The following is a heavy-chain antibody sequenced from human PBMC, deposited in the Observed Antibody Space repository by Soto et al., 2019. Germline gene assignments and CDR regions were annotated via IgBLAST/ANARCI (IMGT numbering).Heavy chain of an antibody. J-gene: IGHJ5*02. CDR2: IKQDGSEK. Sequence: PGGSLRLSCAASGFTFSSYWMSWVRQAPGKGLEWVANIKQDGSEKYYVDSVKGRFTISRDNAKNSLYLQMNSLRAEDTAVYYCERRLSPVQGLAWFDPWGQGTLVTVSS. V-gene: IGHV3-7*01. D-gene: IGHD5-12*01. CDR1: GFTFSSYW. CDR3: ERRLSPVQGLAWFDP.